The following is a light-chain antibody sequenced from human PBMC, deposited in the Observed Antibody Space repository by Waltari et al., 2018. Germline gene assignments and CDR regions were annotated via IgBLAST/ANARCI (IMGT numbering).Light chain of an antibody. V-gene: IGKV4-1*01. CDR3: QQYYNSPQLT. Sequence: DIVMTQSPDSLAVSLGERATINCKSSQSVLYSSNNKNYLAWYQQKPGQPPKLLIYWASTRESGVPDRFSGSGSETDFTLTISSLQAEDVAVYYCQQYYNSPQLTFGGGTKVEIK. CDR1: QSVLYSSNNKNY. J-gene: IGKJ4*01. CDR2: WAS.